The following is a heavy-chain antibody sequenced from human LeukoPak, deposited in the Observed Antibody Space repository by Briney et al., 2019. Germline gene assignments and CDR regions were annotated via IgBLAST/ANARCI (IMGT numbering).Heavy chain of an antibody. J-gene: IGHJ4*02. CDR3: ARDTLYCSSTSCYRLFDY. CDR2: IKQDGSEK. CDR1: GFTFSSDS. D-gene: IGHD2-2*01. Sequence: GGSLGLSCAGSGFTFSSDSMSWVRQAPGKGLEWVANIKQDGSEKYYVDSVKGRFTISRDNAKNSLYLQMNSLRAEDTAVYYCARDTLYCSSTSCYRLFDYWGQGTLVTVSS. V-gene: IGHV3-7*01.